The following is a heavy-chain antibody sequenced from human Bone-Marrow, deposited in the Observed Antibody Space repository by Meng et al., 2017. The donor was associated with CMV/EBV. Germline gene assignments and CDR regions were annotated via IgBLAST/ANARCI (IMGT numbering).Heavy chain of an antibody. V-gene: IGHV4-38-2*02. CDR2: IYYSGST. D-gene: IGHD3-10*01. J-gene: IGHJ6*02. CDR1: GFTFSDYY. Sequence: ESLKISCAASGFTFSDYYMSWIRQPPGKGLEWIGSIYYSGSTYYNPSLKSRVTISVDTSKNQFSLKLSSVTAADTAVYYCARETSGDGMDVWGQGTTVTVSS. CDR3: ARETSGDGMDV.